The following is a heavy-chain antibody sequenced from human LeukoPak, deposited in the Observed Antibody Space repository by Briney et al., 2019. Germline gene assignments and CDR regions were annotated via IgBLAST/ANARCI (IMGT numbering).Heavy chain of an antibody. J-gene: IGHJ4*02. V-gene: IGHV4-31*03. CDR1: GGSISSGGYY. CDR3: ACMIVATRNDY. Sequence: SETLSLTCTVSGGSISSGGYYWSWMRQHPGKGLEWIGYIYYSGSTYYNPSLRSRVTISVDTSKNQFSLKLSSVTAADTAVYYCACMIVATRNDYWGQGTLVTVSS. CDR2: IYYSGST. D-gene: IGHD5-12*01.